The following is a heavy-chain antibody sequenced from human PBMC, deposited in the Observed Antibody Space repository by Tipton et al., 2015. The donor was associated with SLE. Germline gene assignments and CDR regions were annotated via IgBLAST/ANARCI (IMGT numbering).Heavy chain of an antibody. Sequence: SLRLSCAASGFTFSSYGMHWVRQAPGKGLEWVAFIRYDGSNKYYADSVKGRFTISRDNSKNTLYLQMNSLRAEDTAVYYCAKVYTIAYCGGDCYRGAFDIWGQGTMVTVSS. J-gene: IGHJ3*02. CDR1: GFTFSSYG. V-gene: IGHV3-30*02. CDR2: IRYDGSNK. CDR3: AKVYTIAYCGGDCYRGAFDI. D-gene: IGHD2-21*01.